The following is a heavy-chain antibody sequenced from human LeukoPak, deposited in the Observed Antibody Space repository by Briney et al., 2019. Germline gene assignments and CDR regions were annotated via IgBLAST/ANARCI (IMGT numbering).Heavy chain of an antibody. CDR1: VYSFTGYY. D-gene: IGHD3-22*01. J-gene: IGHJ4*02. CDR3: ARPYYYDSSGYYYNY. V-gene: IGHV1-2*02. Sequence: GASVKVSCKASVYSFTGYYMLWVRQAPGQGLEWMGWINPNSGGTNYAQKFQGRVTMTRDTSISTAYMELSRLRSDDTAVYYCARPYYYDSSGYYYNYWGQGTLVTVSS. CDR2: INPNSGGT.